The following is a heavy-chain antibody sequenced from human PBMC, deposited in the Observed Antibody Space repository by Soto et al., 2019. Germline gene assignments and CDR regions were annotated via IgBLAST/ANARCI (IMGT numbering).Heavy chain of an antibody. CDR1: GYTFTSYG. J-gene: IGHJ6*03. CDR3: ARGYDDFWSGYYLSYYYYYMDV. Sequence: QVQLVQSGAEVKKPGASVKVSCTASGYTFTSYGISWVRQAPGQGLEWMGWISAYNGNTNYAQRLQGRVTMTTDTSTSPADMELRSLRSDDTAVYYCARGYDDFWSGYYLSYYYYYMDVWGKGTTVTVSS. V-gene: IGHV1-18*01. D-gene: IGHD3-3*01. CDR2: ISAYNGNT.